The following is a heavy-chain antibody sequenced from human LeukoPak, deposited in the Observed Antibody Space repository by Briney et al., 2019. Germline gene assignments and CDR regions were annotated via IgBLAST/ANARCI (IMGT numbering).Heavy chain of an antibody. CDR3: ARGAFD. Sequence: GGSLRLSCVGSGFSVSSNYMNWVRQAPGRGLDWVSVIYSDGRTFYADSVKGRFTSSRDNSKNTVDLQMNNLGADDTAGYYCARGAFDWGQGTLVTVSS. J-gene: IGHJ4*02. CDR2: IYSDGRT. CDR1: GFSVSSNY. V-gene: IGHV3-53*01.